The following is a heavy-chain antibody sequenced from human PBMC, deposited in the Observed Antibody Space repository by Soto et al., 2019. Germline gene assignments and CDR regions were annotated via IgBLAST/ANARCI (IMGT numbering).Heavy chain of an antibody. CDR2: ISAYNGNT. J-gene: IGHJ6*02. CDR1: GYTFTSYG. Sequence: QVQLVQSGAEVKKPGASVKVSCKASGYTFTSYGISWVRQAPGQGLEWMGWISAYNGNTNYAQKLQGRVTMTTDTPTSTAYMELRSLISDDTAVYYCARAASTGYYYYGMDVWGQGTTVTVSS. V-gene: IGHV1-18*01. D-gene: IGHD3-9*01. CDR3: ARAASTGYYYYGMDV.